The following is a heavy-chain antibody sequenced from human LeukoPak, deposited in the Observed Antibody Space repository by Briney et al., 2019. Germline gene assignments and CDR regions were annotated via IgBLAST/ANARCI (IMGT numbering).Heavy chain of an antibody. Sequence: GGSLRLSCAASGFTFSSYSMNWVRQAPGKGLGWVSSISSSSSYIYYADSVKGRFTISRDNAKNSLYLQMNSLRAEDTAVYYCAFASARESADYWGQGTLVTVSS. D-gene: IGHD3-10*01. CDR2: ISSSSSYI. CDR1: GFTFSSYS. J-gene: IGHJ4*02. CDR3: AFASARESADY. V-gene: IGHV3-21*01.